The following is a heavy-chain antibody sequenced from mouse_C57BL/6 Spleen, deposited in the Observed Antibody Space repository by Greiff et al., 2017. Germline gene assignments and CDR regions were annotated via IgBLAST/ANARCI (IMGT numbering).Heavy chain of an antibody. J-gene: IGHJ1*03. CDR3: TNNHYYGSTHWYFDV. CDR2: IDPETGGT. Sequence: QVQLQQSGAELVRPGASMTLSCKASGYTFTDYEMHWVKQTPVHGLEWIGAIDPETGGTAYNQKFKGKAILTADKSSSTAYMELRSLTSEDSAVYYCTNNHYYGSTHWYFDVWGTGTTVTVSS. V-gene: IGHV1-15*01. CDR1: GYTFTDYE. D-gene: IGHD1-1*01.